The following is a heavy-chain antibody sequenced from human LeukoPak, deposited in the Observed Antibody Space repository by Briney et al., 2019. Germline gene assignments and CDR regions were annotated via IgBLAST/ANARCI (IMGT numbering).Heavy chain of an antibody. CDR2: FDPEDGET. D-gene: IGHD3-10*01. Sequence: ASVKVSCKVSGYTLTELSMHWVRQAPGKGLEWMGGFDPEDGETIYAQKLQGRVTMTEDTSTDTAYTELSSLRSEDTAVYYCATETRYGSGSYYYRVFDYWGQGTLVTVSS. CDR3: ATETRYGSGSYYYRVFDY. J-gene: IGHJ4*02. CDR1: GYTLTELS. V-gene: IGHV1-24*01.